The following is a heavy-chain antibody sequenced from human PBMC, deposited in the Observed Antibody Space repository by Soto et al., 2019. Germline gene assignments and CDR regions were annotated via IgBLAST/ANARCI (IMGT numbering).Heavy chain of an antibody. V-gene: IGHV5-51*01. CDR3: ARSDTAMITNTDY. CDR2: IYPGDSDT. Sequence: GESLKISCKGSGYSFTTYWIGWVRQMPGKGLEWMGIIYPGDSDTRYSPSFQGQVTISADKSISTAYLQWYSLKASDTAMYYCARSDTAMITNTDYWGQGTLVTVSS. J-gene: IGHJ4*02. D-gene: IGHD5-18*01. CDR1: GYSFTTYW.